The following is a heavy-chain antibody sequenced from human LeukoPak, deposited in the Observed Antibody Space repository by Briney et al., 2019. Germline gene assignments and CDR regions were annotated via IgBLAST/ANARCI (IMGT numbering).Heavy chain of an antibody. CDR2: MNPNSGNT. CDR1: GYTFTSYD. J-gene: IGHJ5*02. Sequence: ASVKVSCKASGYTFTSYDINWVRQATGQGLEWMGWMNPNSGNTGCAQKFQGRVTMTRNTSISTAYMELSSLRSEDTAVYYCARGYSSSWYVFGPTSRSWFDPWGQGTLVTVSS. D-gene: IGHD6-13*01. V-gene: IGHV1-8*01. CDR3: ARGYSSSWYVFGPTSRSWFDP.